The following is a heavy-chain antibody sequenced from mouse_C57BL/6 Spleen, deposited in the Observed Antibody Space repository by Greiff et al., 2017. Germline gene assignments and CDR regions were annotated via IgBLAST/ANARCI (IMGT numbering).Heavy chain of an antibody. CDR2: INPSTGGT. V-gene: IGHV1-42*01. J-gene: IGHJ1*03. D-gene: IGHD4-1*01. CDR3: AKTGTGWYFDV. CDR1: GYSFTGYY. Sequence: VQLQQSGPELVKPGASVKISKASGYSFTGYYMNWVKQSPEKSLEWIGEINPSTGGTTYNQKFKAKATLTVDKSSSTAYMQLKSLTSEDSAVYYCAKTGTGWYFDVWGTGTTVTVSS.